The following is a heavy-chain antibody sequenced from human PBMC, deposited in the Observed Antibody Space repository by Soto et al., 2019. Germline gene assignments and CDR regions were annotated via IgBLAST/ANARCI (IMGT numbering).Heavy chain of an antibody. Sequence: QVQLVQSGAEVKKPGASVKVSCKASGYTFTGYYMHWVRQAPGQGLEWMGWINPNSGGTNYAQKFQGRVTMTRDTSISTAYMELSRLRSDDTAVYYCARGTRQNDYYGSGSYHRDYYYYGMDVWGQGTTVTVSS. D-gene: IGHD3-10*01. CDR1: GYTFTGYY. J-gene: IGHJ6*02. CDR3: ARGTRQNDYYGSGSYHRDYYYYGMDV. CDR2: INPNSGGT. V-gene: IGHV1-2*02.